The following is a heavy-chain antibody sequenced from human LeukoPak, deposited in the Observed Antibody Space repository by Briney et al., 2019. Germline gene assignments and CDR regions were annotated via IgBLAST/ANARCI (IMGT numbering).Heavy chain of an antibody. J-gene: IGHJ4*02. CDR2: FYPGDSDT. V-gene: IGHV5-51*01. D-gene: IGHD4-17*01. CDR1: GYSLSTYW. Sequence: GESLTISCKGSGYSLSTYWIGWVRQMSGKGLEWMGIFYPGDSDTRYSPSFQGQVTISVDKSISTAFLHWSSLKASDTATYYCARAPTSVSNPYFFDYWGQGSLVTVSS. CDR3: ARAPTSVSNPYFFDY.